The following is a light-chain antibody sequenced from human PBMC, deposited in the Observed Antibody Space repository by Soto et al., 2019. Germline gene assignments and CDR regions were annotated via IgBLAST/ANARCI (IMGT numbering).Light chain of an antibody. CDR3: QQYNSYPLT. CDR1: QSISSW. V-gene: IGKV1-5*01. Sequence: DIQMTQSPSTLSASVGDRVTITCRASQSISSWLAWYQQIPGTAPKLLIYDASSLESGVPSRFSGSGSGTEFTLTISSLQPDDFATYYCQQYNSYPLTFGGGTKVDIK. CDR2: DAS. J-gene: IGKJ4*01.